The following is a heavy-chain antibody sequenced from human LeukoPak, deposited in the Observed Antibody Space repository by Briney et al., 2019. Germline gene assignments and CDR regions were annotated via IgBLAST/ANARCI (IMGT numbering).Heavy chain of an antibody. V-gene: IGHV3-74*01. J-gene: IGHJ4*02. Sequence: GGSLRLSCVASGYTFSTYWMHWVRQGPGKGLVWVSRINEDGSSTSYAGSVRGRFTISRDNAKNTLYLQMNSLRAEDAAVYYCTRDTFGARGSWGQGTLVTVSS. D-gene: IGHD5-12*01. CDR2: INEDGSST. CDR3: TRDTFGARGS. CDR1: GYTFSTYW.